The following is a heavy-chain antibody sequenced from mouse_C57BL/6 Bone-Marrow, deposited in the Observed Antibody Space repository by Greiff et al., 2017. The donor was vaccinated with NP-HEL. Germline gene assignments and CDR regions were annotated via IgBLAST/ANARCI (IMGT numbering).Heavy chain of an antibody. V-gene: IGHV5-6*01. CDR3: ARYGRYFDY. CDR1: GFTFSSYG. J-gene: IGHJ2*01. D-gene: IGHD1-1*01. Sequence: EVKLVESGGDLVKPGGSLKLSCAASGFTFSSYGMSWVRQTPDKRLEWVATISSGGSYTYYPDSVKGRFTISRDNAKNTLYLQMSSLKSEDTAMYYCARYGRYFDYWGQGTTLTVSS. CDR2: ISSGGSYT.